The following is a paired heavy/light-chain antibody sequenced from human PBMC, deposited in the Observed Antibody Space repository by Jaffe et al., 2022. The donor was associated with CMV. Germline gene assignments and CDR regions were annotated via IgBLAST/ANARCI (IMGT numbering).Light chain of an antibody. CDR1: QSMSTW. J-gene: IGKJ4*01. CDR3: QQSYSSPLT. V-gene: IGKV1-39*01. Sequence: DIQMTQSPSSLSASVGDRVTITCRASQSMSTWLNWYQQRPGKAPKLLISGTSSLQTGVPSRFSGSGSGTEFTLTISSLQPEDFATYYCQQSYSSPLTFGGGTKVEIK. CDR2: GTS.
Heavy chain of an antibody. D-gene: IGHD5-12*01. CDR3: AKDRYDDPAIYYSYYGLDV. CDR1: GFTFNTYA. J-gene: IGHJ6*02. V-gene: IGHV3-23*01. Sequence: DVQLWESGGGFVQPGGSLRLSCAASGFTFNTYAMSWVRQAPGKGLEWVSALSGSGDRTYYVESVKGRFTISRDNSKNTLYLQMNNLRAEDTAVYYCAKDRYDDPAIYYSYYGLDVWGQGTTVTVSS. CDR2: LSGSGDRT.